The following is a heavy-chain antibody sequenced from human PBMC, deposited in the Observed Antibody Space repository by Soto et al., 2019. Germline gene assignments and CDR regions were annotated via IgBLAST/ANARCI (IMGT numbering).Heavy chain of an antibody. CDR3: ARGGYSSSYRYYYDYMDV. CDR1: GYTFTGYY. D-gene: IGHD6-6*01. V-gene: IGHV1-2*04. CDR2: INPNSGGT. Sequence: ASVKVSCKASGYTFTGYYMHWVRQAPGQGLEWMGWINPNSGGTNYAQKFQGWVTMTRDTSISTAYMELSRLRSDDTAVYYCARGGYSSSYRYYYDYMDVWGKGTTVTGSS. J-gene: IGHJ6*03.